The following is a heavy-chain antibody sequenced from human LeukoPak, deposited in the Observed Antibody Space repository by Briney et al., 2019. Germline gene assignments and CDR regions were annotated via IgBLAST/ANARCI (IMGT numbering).Heavy chain of an antibody. CDR1: GYTFTSYG. CDR2: ISAYNGNT. V-gene: IGHV1-18*01. D-gene: IGHD5-12*01. Sequence: ASVKVSCKASGYTFTSYGISWVRQAPGQGLEWMGWISAYNGNTNYAQKLQGRVTMTTDTSTSTVYMELSSLRSEDTAVYYCAREPPRPYDFFHDYWGQGTLVTVSS. J-gene: IGHJ4*02. CDR3: AREPPRPYDFFHDY.